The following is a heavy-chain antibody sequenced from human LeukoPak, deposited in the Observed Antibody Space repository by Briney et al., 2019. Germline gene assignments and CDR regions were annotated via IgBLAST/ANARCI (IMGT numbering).Heavy chain of an antibody. D-gene: IGHD4-17*01. Sequence: ASVTVSCKASGYTFTGYYMHWVRQAPGQGLEWMGWINPNSGGTNYAQKFQGRVTMTRDTSISTAYMELSRLRSDDTAVYYCARALKRLGVTTHGYWGQGTLVTVSS. V-gene: IGHV1-2*02. CDR2: INPNSGGT. CDR3: ARALKRLGVTTHGY. J-gene: IGHJ4*02. CDR1: GYTFTGYY.